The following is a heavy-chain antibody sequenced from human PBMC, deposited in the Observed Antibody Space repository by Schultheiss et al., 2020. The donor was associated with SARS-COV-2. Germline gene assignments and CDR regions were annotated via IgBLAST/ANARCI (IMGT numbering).Heavy chain of an antibody. V-gene: IGHV4-34*01. Sequence: SETLSLTCAVYGGSFSGYYWSWIRQPPGKGLEWIGEINHSGSTNYNPSLKSRVTISVDRSKNQFSLKLSSVTAADTAVYYCARHVEEVGASTDFDYWGQGTLVTVAS. D-gene: IGHD1-26*01. J-gene: IGHJ4*02. CDR3: ARHVEEVGASTDFDY. CDR2: INHSGST. CDR1: GGSFSGYY.